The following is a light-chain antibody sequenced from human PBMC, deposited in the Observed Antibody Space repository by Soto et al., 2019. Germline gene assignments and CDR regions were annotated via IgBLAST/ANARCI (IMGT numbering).Light chain of an antibody. CDR2: AAS. V-gene: IGKV1-39*01. CDR3: QQSYTTPLT. J-gene: IGKJ4*01. CDR1: QSISSY. Sequence: DIQMTQSPSSLSASAGDRVNITCRASQSISSYLNWYQQKPGKAPTVVIYAASSLQSGVPSRFSGSGSGTGFTLSISSLQPEDIATYYCQQSYTTPLTFGGGTKVEMK.